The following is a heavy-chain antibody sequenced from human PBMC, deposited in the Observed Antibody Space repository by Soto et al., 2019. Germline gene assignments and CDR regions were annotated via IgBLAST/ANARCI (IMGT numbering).Heavy chain of an antibody. J-gene: IGHJ4*02. CDR2: INLNDGGT. CDR1: GYTFTGYY. CDR3: VRDAPSHQSIFDL. V-gene: IGHV1-2*02. Sequence: GASVKVSCKASGYTFTGYYMHWVRQAPGQGLEWMGWINLNDGGTNSPRKFQGRLTMTRDKSITTVYMELSRLRSDDTAVYFCVRDAPSHQSIFDLWGPGTLVTVSS. D-gene: IGHD2-2*01.